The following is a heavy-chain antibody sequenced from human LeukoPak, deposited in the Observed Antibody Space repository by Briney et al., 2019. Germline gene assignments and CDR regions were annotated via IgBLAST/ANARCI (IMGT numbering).Heavy chain of an antibody. CDR1: GYTLTELS. D-gene: IGHD3-10*01. CDR3: ARDGDIPGELPSPYYFDY. CDR2: FDPEDGET. V-gene: IGHV1-24*01. Sequence: ASVKVSCKVSGYTLTELSMHWVRQAPGKGLEWMEGFDPEDGETIYAQKFQGRVTMTEDTSTDTAYMELSSLRSEDTAVYYCARDGDIPGELPSPYYFDYWGQGTLVTVSS. J-gene: IGHJ4*02.